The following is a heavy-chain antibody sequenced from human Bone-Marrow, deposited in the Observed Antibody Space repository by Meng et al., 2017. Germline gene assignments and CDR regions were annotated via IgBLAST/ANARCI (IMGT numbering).Heavy chain of an antibody. D-gene: IGHD3-9*01. V-gene: IGHV1-18*01. CDR2: ISAYNGNT. Sequence: ASVKVSCKASGYTFTSYGISWVRQAPGQGLEWMGWISAYNGNTNYAQKLQGRVTMTTDASTSTAYMELRSLRSDDTAVYYCARVNVGELRYFDWLLDYWGQGTLVTVSS. J-gene: IGHJ4*02. CDR3: ARVNVGELRYFDWLLDY. CDR1: GYTFTSYG.